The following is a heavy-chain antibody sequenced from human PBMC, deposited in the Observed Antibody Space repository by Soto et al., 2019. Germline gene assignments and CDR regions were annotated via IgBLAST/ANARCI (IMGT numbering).Heavy chain of an antibody. Sequence: GESLKISCKGSGYNFPNYWIGWVRQMPGKGLEWMGIIFPGDSDTRYSPSLQGQVTISVDKSISTAYLEWSSLKASDTATYYCVRSEGTWYRFDYWGQGTLVTVSS. CDR2: IFPGDSDT. CDR1: GYNFPNYW. V-gene: IGHV5-51*01. D-gene: IGHD6-13*01. CDR3: VRSEGTWYRFDY. J-gene: IGHJ4*02.